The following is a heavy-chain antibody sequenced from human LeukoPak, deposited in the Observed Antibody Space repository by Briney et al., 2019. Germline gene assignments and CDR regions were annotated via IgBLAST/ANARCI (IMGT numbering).Heavy chain of an antibody. Sequence: GSLRLSCAASGFTFNSYAMHWVRQAPGRGLEWVAVISYDGSNKYYADSVKGRFTISRDNSRNTLYLQMNSLRVEDTAVFYCAKDGAMLASLTYWYMDVWGRGTTVTVSS. CDR1: GFTFNSYA. D-gene: IGHD2-2*01. J-gene: IGHJ6*03. CDR2: ISYDGSNK. V-gene: IGHV3-30-3*01. CDR3: AKDGAMLASLTYWYMDV.